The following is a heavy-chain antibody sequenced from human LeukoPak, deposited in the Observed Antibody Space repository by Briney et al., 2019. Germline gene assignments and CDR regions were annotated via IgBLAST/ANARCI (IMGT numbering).Heavy chain of an antibody. CDR3: ARDRRKIQLWLEGNWFDP. V-gene: IGHV4-39*07. Sequence: SETLSLTCTVSGGSISSYYWGWIRQPPGKGLEWIGSIYYSGSTYYNPSLKSRVTISVDTSKNQFSLKLSSVTAADTAVYYCARDRRKIQLWLEGNWFDPWGQGTLVTVSS. CDR1: GGSISSYY. D-gene: IGHD5-18*01. CDR2: IYYSGST. J-gene: IGHJ5*02.